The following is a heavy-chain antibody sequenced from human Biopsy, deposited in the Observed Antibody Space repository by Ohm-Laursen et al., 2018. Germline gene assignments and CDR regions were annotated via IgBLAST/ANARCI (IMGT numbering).Heavy chain of an antibody. D-gene: IGHD4-11*01. CDR1: GFTFTSYA. J-gene: IGHJ2*01. CDR3: ARDGKRWDYSTYFSWHFDL. Sequence: SSLRLSCAAAGFTFTSYAMHWVRQAPGKGLEWVAVISYDGSDEYYADSLQGRFIISRDNPKNTVDLQMNSLRAEDTAVYFCARDGKRWDYSTYFSWHFDLWGRGTLVTVSS. CDR2: ISYDGSDE. V-gene: IGHV3-30*03.